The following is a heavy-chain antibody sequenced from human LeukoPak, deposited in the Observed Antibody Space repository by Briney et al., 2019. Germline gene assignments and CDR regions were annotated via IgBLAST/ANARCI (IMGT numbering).Heavy chain of an antibody. CDR3: AKAEYDFWSGYYYYYYYYMDV. J-gene: IGHJ6*03. CDR1: GFTFTSHA. D-gene: IGHD3-3*01. Sequence: PGGSLRLSCAASGFTFTSHAMSWVRQAPGKGLEWVSAISGSAGSTYYADCVKGRFTISRDNSKIKLYLQMNSLRAEDKAVYYCAKAEYDFWSGYYYYYYYYMDVWGKGTTVTVSS. CDR2: ISGSAGST. V-gene: IGHV3-23*01.